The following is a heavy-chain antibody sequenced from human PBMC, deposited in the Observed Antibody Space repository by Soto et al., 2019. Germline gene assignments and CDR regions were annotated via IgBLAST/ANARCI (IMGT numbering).Heavy chain of an antibody. CDR1: GYTXTDYF. CDR3: ARVTLKAGNWFDP. V-gene: IGHV1-2*02. CDR2: INPNSRGT. J-gene: IGHJ5*02. Sequence: SXKVSFKASGYTXTDYFIDWVRQAPGQGFEWMGWINPNSRGTNYAQKFQGRVTITRDTSNRTAYMELRGLTSDDTAVYYCARVTLKAGNWFDPWGQGTLGTVS.